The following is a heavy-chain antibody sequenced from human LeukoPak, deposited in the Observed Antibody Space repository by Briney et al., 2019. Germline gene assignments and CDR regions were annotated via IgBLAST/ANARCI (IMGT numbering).Heavy chain of an antibody. CDR2: IYHSGST. Sequence: PSETLSLTCTVSGGSISSYYWSWIRQPPGKGLEWIGYIYHSGSTYYNPSLKSRVTISVDRSKNQFSLKLSSVTAADTAVYYCARGYYYDSSGYSPFDYWGQGTLVTVSS. D-gene: IGHD3-22*01. V-gene: IGHV4-59*12. CDR3: ARGYYYDSSGYSPFDY. J-gene: IGHJ4*02. CDR1: GGSISSYY.